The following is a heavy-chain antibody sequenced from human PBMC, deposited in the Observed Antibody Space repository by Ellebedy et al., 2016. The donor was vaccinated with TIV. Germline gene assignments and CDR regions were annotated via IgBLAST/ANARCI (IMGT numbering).Heavy chain of an antibody. CDR1: GFTFSSYD. CDR3: AVSGSYGPFDY. V-gene: IGHV3-13*04. J-gene: IGHJ4*02. Sequence: GGSLRLSXAASGFTFSSYDMHWVRQATGKGLEWVSAIGTAGDTYYPGSVKGRFTISRENAKNSLYLQMNSLRAGDTAVYYCAVSGSYGPFDYWGQGTLVTVSS. D-gene: IGHD1-26*01. CDR2: IGTAGDT.